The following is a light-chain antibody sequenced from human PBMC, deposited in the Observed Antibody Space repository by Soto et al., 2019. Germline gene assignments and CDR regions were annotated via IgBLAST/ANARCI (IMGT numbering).Light chain of an antibody. Sequence: QSALTQPASVSVSPGQSITISCTGSGRDIGAYDYVSWYQQHPGKAPKLLIYGVKNRPSGVSYRFSGSNSGNTASLTISGSQAEDEADYYCSSYTSSSTRVFGGGTKVTVL. J-gene: IGLJ2*01. CDR2: GVK. CDR1: GRDIGAYDY. CDR3: SSYTSSSTRV. V-gene: IGLV2-14*01.